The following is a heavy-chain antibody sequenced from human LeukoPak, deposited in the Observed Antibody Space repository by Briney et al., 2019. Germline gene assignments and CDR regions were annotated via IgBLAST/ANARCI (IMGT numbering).Heavy chain of an antibody. J-gene: IGHJ5*02. CDR2: IYIDGST. Sequence: GGSLRLSCAASGITVSSNYMNWFRQPPGKARGGAPAIYIDGSTYYAGSVRGRFTISRDNSKNMLYLQMNSLRAEDTAIYYCARGYCSGNTCYPGHHWGQGXXVIVS. CDR1: GITVSSNY. V-gene: IGHV3-66*01. D-gene: IGHD2-15*01. CDR3: ARGYCSGNTCYPGHH.